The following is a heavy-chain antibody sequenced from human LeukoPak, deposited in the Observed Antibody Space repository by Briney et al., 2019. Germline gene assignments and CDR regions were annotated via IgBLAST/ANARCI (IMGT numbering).Heavy chain of an antibody. CDR1: GGSFSGYY. CDR2: INHSGST. CDR3: ARGPLVVVVAARWFDP. D-gene: IGHD2-15*01. Sequence: PSETLSLTCAVYGGSFSGYYWSGIRQPPGKGLEWIGEINHSGSTNYNPSLKSRVTISVDTSKNQFSLKLSSVTAADTAVYYCARGPLVVVVAARWFDPWGQGTLVTVSS. V-gene: IGHV4-34*01. J-gene: IGHJ5*02.